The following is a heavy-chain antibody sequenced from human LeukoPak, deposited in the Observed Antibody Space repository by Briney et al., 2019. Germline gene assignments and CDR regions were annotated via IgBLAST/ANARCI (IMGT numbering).Heavy chain of an antibody. CDR3: ARKNGLDY. CDR2: IKQDGSEK. CDR1: GFTFSSYE. Sequence: PGGSLRLSCAASGFTFSSYEMNWVRQAPGKGLEWVANIKQDGSEKYYVDSAKGRFTISRDNAKNSLYLQMNSLRAEDTAVYCCARKNGLDYWGQGTLVTVSS. V-gene: IGHV3-7*01. J-gene: IGHJ4*02.